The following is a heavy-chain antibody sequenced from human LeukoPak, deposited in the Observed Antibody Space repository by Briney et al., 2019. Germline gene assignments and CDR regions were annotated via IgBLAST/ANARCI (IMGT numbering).Heavy chain of an antibody. CDR2: ISGSGGST. CDR1: GFTFSSYG. CDR3: AKSRHLVVATYFDY. D-gene: IGHD5-12*01. Sequence: GGSLRLSCAASGFTFSSYGMSWVRQAPGKGLEWVSAISGSGGSTYYADSVKGRFTISRDNSKNTLYLQMNSLRAEDTAVYYCAKSRHLVVATYFDYWGQGTLVTVSS. J-gene: IGHJ4*02. V-gene: IGHV3-23*01.